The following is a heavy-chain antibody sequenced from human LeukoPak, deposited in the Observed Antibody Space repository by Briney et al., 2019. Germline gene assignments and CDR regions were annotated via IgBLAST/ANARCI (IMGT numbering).Heavy chain of an antibody. Sequence: PSETLSLTCTVSGGSISSYYWSWIRQPPGKGLEWIGYMSYNGRSSYNPSLRSRVTISVDASKKQFSLKLSSVTAADTAVYYCARDGYSDSSGYDYPPSVRGQGTLVTVSS. CDR2: MSYNGRS. J-gene: IGHJ4*02. CDR3: ARDGYSDSSGYDYPPSV. CDR1: GGSISSYY. V-gene: IGHV4-59*01. D-gene: IGHD3-22*01.